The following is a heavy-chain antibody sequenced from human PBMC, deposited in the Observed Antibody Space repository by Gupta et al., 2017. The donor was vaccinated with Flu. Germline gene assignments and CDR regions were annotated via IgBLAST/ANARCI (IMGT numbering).Heavy chain of an antibody. V-gene: IGHV4-34*01. CDR3: ARQVVHWEEKYANTATISGYYYYGMDV. Sequence: QVQLQQWGAGLLKPSETLSLSCAVYGGPSSDYFLTWIRQSPGKGLEWIGEINHSGLTNYNPSLKTQVTMSVGRSGNQFSLRLTSVTAADTAVYYCARQVVHWEEKYANTATISGYYYYGMDVWGQGTKVTVSS. D-gene: IGHD5-18*01. CDR2: INHSGLT. CDR1: GGPSSDYF. J-gene: IGHJ6*02.